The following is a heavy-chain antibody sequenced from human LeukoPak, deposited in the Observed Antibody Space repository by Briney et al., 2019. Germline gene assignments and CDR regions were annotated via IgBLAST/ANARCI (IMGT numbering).Heavy chain of an antibody. CDR2: FKSKTDGGTP. J-gene: IGHJ4*02. Sequence: GGSLRLSCAASGFTFSNAWMSWVRQAPGKGLEWVGRFKSKTDGGTPDYAAPVKARFTISRDDSKNTLYLQMNSLKTEDTAVYYCTGVSRSSWYDYWGQGTLVTVSS. D-gene: IGHD6-13*01. CDR1: GFTFSNAW. CDR3: TGVSRSSWYDY. V-gene: IGHV3-15*01.